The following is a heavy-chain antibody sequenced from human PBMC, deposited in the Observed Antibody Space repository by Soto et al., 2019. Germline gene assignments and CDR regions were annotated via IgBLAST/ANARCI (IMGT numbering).Heavy chain of an antibody. D-gene: IGHD1-1*01. CDR2: INPNSGGT. Sequence: ASVKVSCKASGYTFTGYYMHWVRQAPGQGLEWMGWINPNSGGTNYAQKFQGWVTMTRDTSISTAYMELSRLRSDDTAAYYCARDPNWNYFDYGMDVWGQGTTVTVSS. J-gene: IGHJ6*02. CDR1: GYTFTGYY. CDR3: ARDPNWNYFDYGMDV. V-gene: IGHV1-2*04.